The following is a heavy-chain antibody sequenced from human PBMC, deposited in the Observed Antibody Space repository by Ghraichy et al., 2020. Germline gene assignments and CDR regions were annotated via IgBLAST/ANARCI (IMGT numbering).Heavy chain of an antibody. J-gene: IGHJ5*02. CDR2: IYYSGST. Sequence: SETLSLTCTVSGGSISSSSYYWGWIRQPPGKGLQWIGSIYYSGSTYYNPSLKSRVTISVDTSKNQFSLKLSSVTAADTAVYYCARRWTDERNWFDPWGQGTLVTVSS. V-gene: IGHV4-39*01. CDR1: GGSISSSSYY. CDR3: ARRWTDERNWFDP. D-gene: IGHD2-15*01.